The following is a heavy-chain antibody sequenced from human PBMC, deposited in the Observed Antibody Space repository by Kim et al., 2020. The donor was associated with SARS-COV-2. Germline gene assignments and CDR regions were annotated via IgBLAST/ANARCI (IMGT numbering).Heavy chain of an antibody. D-gene: IGHD3-10*01. V-gene: IGHV4-59*08. J-gene: IGHJ6*02. Sequence: PSLKSRVTISVDTSKNQFSLKLSSVTAADTAVYYCARQGGSSYYYYGMDVWGQGTTVTVSS. CDR3: ARQGGSSYYYYGMDV.